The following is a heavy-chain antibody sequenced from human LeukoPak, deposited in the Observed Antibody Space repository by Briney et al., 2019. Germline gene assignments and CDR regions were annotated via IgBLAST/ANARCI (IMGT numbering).Heavy chain of an antibody. D-gene: IGHD3-16*01. CDR2: IYTSGST. J-gene: IGHJ5*02. V-gene: IGHV4-4*07. CDR1: GGSISSYY. CDR3: ARGGTMGNANWFDP. Sequence: SETLPLTCTVSGGSISSYYWSWIRQPAGKGLEWIGRIYTSGSTNYNPSLKSRVTMSVDTSKNQFSLKLSSVTAADTAMYYCARGGTMGNANWFDPWGQGTLVTVSS.